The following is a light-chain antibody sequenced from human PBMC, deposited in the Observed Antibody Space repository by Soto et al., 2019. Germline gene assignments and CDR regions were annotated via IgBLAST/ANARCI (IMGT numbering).Light chain of an antibody. CDR3: QEYKNDYGT. CDR2: KAS. J-gene: IGKJ1*01. CDR1: QSISSW. Sequence: DIQMTQSPSTLSASVGDRVTITCRASQSISSWLAWYQQKPGKAPNLLIYKASRLESGVPSRFSGSGSGTEFTLTISSLQPEDVGSYYCQEYKNDYGTFGQGTKVDIK. V-gene: IGKV1-5*03.